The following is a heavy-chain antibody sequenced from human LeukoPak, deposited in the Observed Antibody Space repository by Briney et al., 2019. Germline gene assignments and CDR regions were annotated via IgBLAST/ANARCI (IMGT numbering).Heavy chain of an antibody. J-gene: IGHJ3*02. CDR3: ARVSVVATRDRGRGAFDI. D-gene: IGHD5-12*01. CDR1: GFTFSSYS. CDR2: ISSSSSTI. Sequence: GGSLRLSCAASGFTFSSYSMNWVRQAPGKGLEWVSYISSSSSTIYYADSVKGRFTISRDNAKNSLYLQMNSLRAEDTAVYYCARVSVVATRDRGRGAFDIWGQGTMVTVSS. V-gene: IGHV3-48*01.